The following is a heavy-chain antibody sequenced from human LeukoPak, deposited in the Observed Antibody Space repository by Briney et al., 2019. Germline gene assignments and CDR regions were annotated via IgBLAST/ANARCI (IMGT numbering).Heavy chain of an antibody. CDR1: GFTFSNYA. D-gene: IGHD3-10*01. V-gene: IGHV3-21*01. J-gene: IGHJ4*02. Sequence: GGSLRLSCAASGFTFSNYAMEWVRQAPGKGLEWVSSLSSTSINIYYADSVKGRFTISRDNAKNSLYLQMNSLRAEDTAVYYCARLSMTSYGKYYFEYWGQGTLVSVSS. CDR3: ARLSMTSYGKYYFEY. CDR2: LSSTSINI.